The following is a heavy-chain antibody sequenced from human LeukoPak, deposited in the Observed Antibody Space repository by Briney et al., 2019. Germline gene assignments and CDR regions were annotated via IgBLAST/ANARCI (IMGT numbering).Heavy chain of an antibody. CDR1: GFTFSNFG. D-gene: IGHD2-2*01. V-gene: IGHV3-23*01. J-gene: IGHJ4*02. CDR2: ISGSGDTT. Sequence: GGSLRLSCAASGFTFSNFGMTWVRQAPGKGLEWVSTISGSGDTTYYPNSVKGRFTISRDNSKNTLYLQMNSLRAEDTAVYYCAKGGGGYLDYWGQGALVTASS. CDR3: AKGGGGYLDY.